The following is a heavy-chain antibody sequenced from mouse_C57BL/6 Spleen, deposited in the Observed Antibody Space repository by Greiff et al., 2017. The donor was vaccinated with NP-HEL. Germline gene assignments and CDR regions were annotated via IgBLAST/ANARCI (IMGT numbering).Heavy chain of an antibody. J-gene: IGHJ4*01. CDR2: IWSDGST. D-gene: IGHD1-1*01. CDR3: ARSPLLPEAMDY. Sequence: VKLMESGPGLVAPSQSLSITCTVSGFSLTSYGVHWVRQPPGKGLEWLVVIWSDGSTTYNSALKSRLSISKDNSKSQVFLKMNSLQTDDTAMYYCARSPLLPEAMDYWGQGTSVTVSS. CDR1: GFSLTSYG. V-gene: IGHV2-6*03.